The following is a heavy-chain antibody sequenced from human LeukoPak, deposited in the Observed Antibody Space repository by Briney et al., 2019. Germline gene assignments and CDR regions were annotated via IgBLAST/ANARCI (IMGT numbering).Heavy chain of an antibody. CDR3: ARENFEGSGHRLFQF. CDR1: GSSMNNYY. V-gene: IGHV4-59*01. Sequence: SETLSLTCTVSGSSMNNYYWSWIRQPPGRGLEWIGYFYNSGSTNYNPSLESRVPIALSTSKTEFSLKLTSVTAADTAVYYCARENFEGSGHRLFQFWGRGTLVTVSS. J-gene: IGHJ1*01. CDR2: FYNSGST. D-gene: IGHD2-15*01.